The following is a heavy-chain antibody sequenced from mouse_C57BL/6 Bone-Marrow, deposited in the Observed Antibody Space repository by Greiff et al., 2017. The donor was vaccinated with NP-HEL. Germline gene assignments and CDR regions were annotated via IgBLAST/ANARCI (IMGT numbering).Heavy chain of an antibody. CDR2: IRNKANNHAT. CDR1: GFTFSDAW. V-gene: IGHV6-6*01. D-gene: IGHD2-2*01. J-gene: IGHJ4*01. Sequence: EVKVVESGGGLVQPGGSMKLSCAASGFTFSDAWMDWVRQSPEKGLEWVAEIRNKANNHATYYAESVKGRFTISRDDSKSSVYLQMNSLRAEDTGIYYCTRGYDEVYYAMDYWGQGTSVTVSS. CDR3: TRGYDEVYYAMDY.